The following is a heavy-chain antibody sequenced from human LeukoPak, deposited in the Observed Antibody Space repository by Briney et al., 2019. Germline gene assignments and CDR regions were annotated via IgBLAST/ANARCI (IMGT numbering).Heavy chain of an antibody. CDR3: ARDWRDGYNYYFDY. V-gene: IGHV1-18*01. CDR2: ISAYNDNT. D-gene: IGHD5-24*01. CDR1: GYTFTSYG. J-gene: IGHJ4*02. Sequence: GASVKVSCNASGYTFTSYGISWVRQAPGQGLEWMGWISAYNDNTNYAQKLQGRVTMTTDTSTSTAYMELRSLRSDDTAVYYCARDWRDGYNYYFDYWGQGTLVTVSS.